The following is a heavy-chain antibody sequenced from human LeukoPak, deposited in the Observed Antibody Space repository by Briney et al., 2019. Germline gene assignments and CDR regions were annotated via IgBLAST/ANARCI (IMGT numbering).Heavy chain of an antibody. V-gene: IGHV4-39*01. D-gene: IGHD5-24*01. J-gene: IGHJ5*02. CDR2: IYYSGST. Sequence: SETLSLTCTVSGGSISSSSYYWGWIRQPPGKGLEWIGSIYYSGSTYYNPSLKRRVTISVDTSKNQFSLKLTSVTAADTAVYYCARHPSGRMWLQQGGWFDPWGQGTLVTVSS. CDR3: ARHPSGRMWLQQGGWFDP. CDR1: GGSISSSSYY.